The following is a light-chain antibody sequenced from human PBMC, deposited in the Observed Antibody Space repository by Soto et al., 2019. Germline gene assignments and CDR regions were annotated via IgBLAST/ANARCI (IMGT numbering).Light chain of an antibody. CDR2: QVT. Sequence: QSVLTQPPSASGSPGQSVTISCTGTSSDVGAYNYVSWYQQHPGKAPKLMIYQVTKRPSGVPDRFSASKSGNTASLTVSGLQAEDEADYYSSSYAGNSFYVFGTGTKLTVL. V-gene: IGLV2-8*01. CDR1: SSDVGAYNY. J-gene: IGLJ1*01. CDR3: SSYAGNSFYV.